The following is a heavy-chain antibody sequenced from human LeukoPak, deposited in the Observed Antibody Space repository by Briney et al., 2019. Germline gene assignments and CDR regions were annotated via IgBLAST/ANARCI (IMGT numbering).Heavy chain of an antibody. J-gene: IGHJ3*02. CDR3: ARHVPTMIVVVAFDI. CDR1: GGSISSTSHY. CDR2: IYYSGST. V-gene: IGHV4-39*01. D-gene: IGHD3-22*01. Sequence: SETLSLTCTVSGGSISSTSHYWGWIRQPPGKGLEWIGSIYYSGSTYYNPSLKSRVTISVDTSKNQFSLKLSSVTAADTAVYYCARHVPTMIVVVAFDIWGQGTMVTVSS.